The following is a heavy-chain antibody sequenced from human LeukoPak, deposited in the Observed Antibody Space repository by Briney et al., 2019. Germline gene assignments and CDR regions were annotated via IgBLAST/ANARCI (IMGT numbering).Heavy chain of an antibody. CDR3: ATDTEYSSSWYGPYYYGMDV. Sequence: SVKVSCKASGGTFSSYAISWVRQAPGQGLEWMGGIIPIFGTAKYAQKFQGRVTITADESTSTAYMELSSLRSEDTAVYYCATDTEYSSSWYGPYYYGMDVWGQGTTVTVSS. CDR2: IIPIFGTA. J-gene: IGHJ6*02. V-gene: IGHV1-69*01. CDR1: GGTFSSYA. D-gene: IGHD6-13*01.